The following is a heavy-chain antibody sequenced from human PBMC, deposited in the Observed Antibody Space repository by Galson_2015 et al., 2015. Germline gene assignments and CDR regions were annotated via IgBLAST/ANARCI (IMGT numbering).Heavy chain of an antibody. Sequence: SLRLSCAASGFTFNSYGMHWVRQAPGKGLEWVAIIGYDGSNEYYADSVKGRFTISRDNPKNTLYLQMNSLRPEDTAVYYCAKDLSRYCSGGSCDNLDYWGQGTLVTVSS. V-gene: IGHV3-30*02. J-gene: IGHJ4*02. CDR2: IGYDGSNE. CDR3: AKDLSRYCSGGSCDNLDY. CDR1: GFTFNSYG. D-gene: IGHD2-15*01.